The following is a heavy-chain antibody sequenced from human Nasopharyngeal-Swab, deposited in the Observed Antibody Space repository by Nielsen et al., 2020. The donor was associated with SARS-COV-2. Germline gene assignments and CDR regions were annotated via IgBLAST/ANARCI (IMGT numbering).Heavy chain of an antibody. J-gene: IGHJ5*02. CDR3: VRDKSGSGKWGFDP. V-gene: IGHV4-31*03. CDR2: IYYSGRA. D-gene: IGHD3-10*01. CDR1: GGSINSGGYY. Sequence: SETLSLTCIVSGGSINSGGYYWSWTRQQPGEGLEWIGCIYYSGRAYYNPSLQSRVTISVDTSKNQFLLNLSSVTAADTAVYYCVRDKSGSGKWGFDPWGQGILVTVSS.